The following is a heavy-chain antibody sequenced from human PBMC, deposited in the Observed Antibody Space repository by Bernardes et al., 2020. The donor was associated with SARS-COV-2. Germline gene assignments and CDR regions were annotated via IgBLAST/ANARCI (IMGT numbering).Heavy chain of an antibody. CDR1: GYTFNRYG. CDR3: ARSPGQWLAAHLDS. CDR2: ISTYNGDT. D-gene: IGHD6-19*01. Sequence: ASVKVSCKASGYTFNRYGISWVRQAPVQGLEWMGWISTYNGDTNYAQNFQGRVTMTTDTSTSTAYMEMRNLRSDDTAVYYCARSPGQWLAAHLDSWGPGTLVSVSS. V-gene: IGHV1-18*01. J-gene: IGHJ4*02.